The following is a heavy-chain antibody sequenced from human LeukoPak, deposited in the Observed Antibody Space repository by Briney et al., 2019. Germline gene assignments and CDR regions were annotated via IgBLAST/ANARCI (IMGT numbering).Heavy chain of an antibody. V-gene: IGHV1-18*01. CDR1: GYTFTSYG. CDR3: ARAPYGDYLVDY. J-gene: IGHJ4*02. Sequence: ASVKVSCKASGYTFTSYGISWVRQAPGQGLEWMGWISAYNGNTNYAQKFQGRVTMTRNTSISTAYMELSSLRSEDTAVYYCARAPYGDYLVDYWGQGTLVTVSS. CDR2: ISAYNGNT. D-gene: IGHD4-17*01.